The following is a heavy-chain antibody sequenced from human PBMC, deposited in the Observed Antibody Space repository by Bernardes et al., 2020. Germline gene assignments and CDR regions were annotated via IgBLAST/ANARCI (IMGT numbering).Heavy chain of an antibody. Sequence: WGSLRLSCAASGFTFSSYAMSWVRQAPGKGLGWVSAISGSGGSTYYADPVKGRFIISRDNSKNTLYLQMNSLRAEDTAVYYCAKEIRSGYDYRYLDYWGQGTLVTVSS. CDR3: AKEIRSGYDYRYLDY. D-gene: IGHD5-12*01. CDR2: ISGSGGST. J-gene: IGHJ4*02. V-gene: IGHV3-23*01. CDR1: GFTFSSYA.